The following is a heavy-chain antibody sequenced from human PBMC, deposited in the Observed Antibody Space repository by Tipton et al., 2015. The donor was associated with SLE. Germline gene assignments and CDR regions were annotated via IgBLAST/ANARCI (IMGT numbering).Heavy chain of an antibody. V-gene: IGHV3-7*01. CDR1: GGSFSGYY. Sequence: SLRLSCAVYGGSFSGYYWSWIRQAPGKGPEWVANIKQDGSEMYYVDSVKGRFTISRDNAKNSLYLHMNSLRVEDTAVYYCARNRPVSSWGLGYFDYWGQGTLVTVSS. D-gene: IGHD6-13*01. CDR2: IKQDGSEM. CDR3: ARNRPVSSWGLGYFDY. J-gene: IGHJ4*02.